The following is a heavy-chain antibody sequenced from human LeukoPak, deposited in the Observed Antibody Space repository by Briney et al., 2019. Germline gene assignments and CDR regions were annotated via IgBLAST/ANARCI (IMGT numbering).Heavy chain of an antibody. CDR3: AKENYYDSSGYDY. V-gene: IGHV3-21*04. CDR2: ISSSSSYI. CDR1: GFTFSSYS. D-gene: IGHD3-22*01. Sequence: PGGSLRLSCAASGFTFSSYSMNWVRQAPGKGLEWVSSISSSSSYIYYADSVKGRFTISRDNSKNTLYLQMNSLRAEDTAVYYCAKENYYDSSGYDYWGQGTLVTVSS. J-gene: IGHJ4*02.